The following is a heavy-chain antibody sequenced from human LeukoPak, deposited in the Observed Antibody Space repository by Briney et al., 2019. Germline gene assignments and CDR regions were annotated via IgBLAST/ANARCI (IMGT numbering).Heavy chain of an antibody. Sequence: GGSLRLSCAASGFTFSSYSMNWVRQAPGKGLEWVSSISSSSSYIYYADSVKGRFTISRDNAKNSLYLQMNSLRAEDTAVYYCARMKYRFCGSTSSPRDYWGQGTLVTVSS. CDR3: ARMKYRFCGSTSSPRDY. CDR1: GFTFSSYS. V-gene: IGHV3-21*01. D-gene: IGHD2-2*01. J-gene: IGHJ4*02. CDR2: ISSSSSYI.